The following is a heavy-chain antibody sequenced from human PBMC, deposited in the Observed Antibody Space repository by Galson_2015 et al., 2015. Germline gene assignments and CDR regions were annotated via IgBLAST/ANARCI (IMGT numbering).Heavy chain of an antibody. J-gene: IGHJ4*02. CDR1: EFTFSSYY. Sequence: SLRLSCAASEFTFSSYYMSWVRQAPGEGLEWVSSISSTTTYIYYADSVKGRFTISRDSAKNSLYLQMNSLGAEDTAVYYCARQILDYDFWSGYYPTNFDYWGQGTLVTVSS. V-gene: IGHV3-21*01. CDR3: ARQILDYDFWSGYYPTNFDY. D-gene: IGHD3-3*01. CDR2: ISSTTTYI.